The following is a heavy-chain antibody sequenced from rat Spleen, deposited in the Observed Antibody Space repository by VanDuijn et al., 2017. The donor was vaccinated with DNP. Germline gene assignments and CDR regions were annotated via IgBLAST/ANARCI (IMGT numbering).Heavy chain of an antibody. CDR1: GFTFSDYY. CDR3: ARADCGSPDY. Sequence: EVRLVESGGGLVQPGRSLKLSCAASGFTFSDYYMAWVRQAPTKGLELVAYISYFGDNTYSGDSVKGRFTISRDNAKSTLYLQMNSLRSEDMATYYCARADCGSPDYWGQGVMVTVSS. V-gene: IGHV5-22*01. CDR2: ISYFGDNT. D-gene: IGHD1-3*01. J-gene: IGHJ2*01.